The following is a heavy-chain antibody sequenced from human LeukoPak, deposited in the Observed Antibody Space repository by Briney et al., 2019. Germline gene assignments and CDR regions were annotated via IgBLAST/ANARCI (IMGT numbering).Heavy chain of an antibody. J-gene: IGHJ5*02. CDR2: INPNSGGT. CDR3: ARGPGRYVDWLLSWFDP. D-gene: IGHD3-9*01. CDR1: GYTFTGYY. V-gene: IGHV1-2*02. Sequence: ASVKVSCKASGYTFTGYYMHWVRQAPGQGLEWMGWINPNSGGTNYAQKFQGRVTMTRDTSISTAYMELSRLRSDDTAVYYCARGPGRYVDWLLSWFDPWGQGTLVTVSS.